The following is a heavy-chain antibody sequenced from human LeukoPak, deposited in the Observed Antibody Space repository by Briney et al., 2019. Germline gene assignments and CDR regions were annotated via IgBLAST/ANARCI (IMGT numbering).Heavy chain of an antibody. CDR2: IYPGDSDT. V-gene: IGHV5-51*01. CDR1: GYSFTSYW. Sequence: RGESLKISCKGSGYSFTSYWIGWVLQMPGKGLEWMGIIYPGDSDTRYSPSFQGQVTISADKSISTAYLQWSSLKASDTAMYYCASGGSYPTNAFDIWGQGTMVTVSS. D-gene: IGHD1-26*01. CDR3: ASGGSYPTNAFDI. J-gene: IGHJ3*02.